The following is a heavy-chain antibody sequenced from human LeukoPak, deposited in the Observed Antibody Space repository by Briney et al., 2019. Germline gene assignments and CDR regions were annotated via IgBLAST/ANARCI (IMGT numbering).Heavy chain of an antibody. Sequence: GGSLRLSCAASGFTFSSYHINWVRQAPGKGLEWVSSISSNSDYIYYADSVMGRSTISRDNAKNSLYLQMNSLRAEDTAVYYCARGLCGGDCYDYWGQGTLVTVSS. CDR2: ISSNSDYI. D-gene: IGHD2-21*01. J-gene: IGHJ4*02. CDR1: GFTFSSYH. V-gene: IGHV3-21*01. CDR3: ARGLCGGDCYDY.